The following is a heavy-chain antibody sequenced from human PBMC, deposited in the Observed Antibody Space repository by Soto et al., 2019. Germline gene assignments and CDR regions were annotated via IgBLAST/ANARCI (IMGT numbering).Heavy chain of an antibody. Sequence: PGGSLRLSCAASGFTVTNYEMSWVRQAPGKGLEWVSYINGGGTSIKYADSVKGRFTMSRDNARNSLYLQMNSLRDEDTAVYYCARENYGDAFGFWGQGTLVTVSS. CDR1: GFTVTNYE. CDR2: INGGGTSI. V-gene: IGHV3-48*03. D-gene: IGHD4-17*01. CDR3: ARENYGDAFGF. J-gene: IGHJ4*02.